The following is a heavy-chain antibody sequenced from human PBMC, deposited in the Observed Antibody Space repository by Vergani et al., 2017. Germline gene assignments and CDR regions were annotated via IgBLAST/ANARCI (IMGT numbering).Heavy chain of an antibody. Sequence: QVQLVQSGAEVKKPGASVKVSCKASGGTFSSYAISWVRQAPGQGLEWMGWINPNSGGTNYAQKFQGRVTMTRDTSISTAYMELSSLRSEDTAVYYCARTGGSSWYYGYYYGMDVWGQGTTVTVSS. D-gene: IGHD6-13*01. CDR2: INPNSGGT. CDR1: GGTFSSYA. J-gene: IGHJ6*02. V-gene: IGHV1-2*02. CDR3: ARTGGSSWYYGYYYGMDV.